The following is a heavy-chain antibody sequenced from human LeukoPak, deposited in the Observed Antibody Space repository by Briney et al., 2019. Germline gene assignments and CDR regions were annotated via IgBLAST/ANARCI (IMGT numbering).Heavy chain of an antibody. V-gene: IGHV3-23*01. CDR1: GFTFSSYA. J-gene: IGHJ4*02. D-gene: IGHD7-27*01. CDR3: AKGSGLTGTFFDY. Sequence: PGGSLRLSCAASGFTFSSYAMSWVRRAPGRGLEWVSTISGSGGSTYYADSVKGRFTISRDNSKNTLYLQMNSLRAEDTAVYYCAKGSGLTGTFFDYWGQGTLVTVSS. CDR2: ISGSGGST.